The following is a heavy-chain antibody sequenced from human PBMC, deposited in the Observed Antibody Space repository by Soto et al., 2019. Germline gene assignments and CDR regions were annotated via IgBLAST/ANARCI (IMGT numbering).Heavy chain of an antibody. J-gene: IGHJ3*02. V-gene: IGHV3-9*01. Sequence: GGSLRLSCAASGFTFDDYAMHWVRQAPGKGLEWVSGISWNSGSIGYADSVKGRFTISRDNAKNSLYLQMNSLRAEDTALYYCAKDIAGYSSSWDWGAFDIWGQGTMVTVSS. CDR3: AKDIAGYSSSWDWGAFDI. D-gene: IGHD6-13*01. CDR1: GFTFDDYA. CDR2: ISWNSGSI.